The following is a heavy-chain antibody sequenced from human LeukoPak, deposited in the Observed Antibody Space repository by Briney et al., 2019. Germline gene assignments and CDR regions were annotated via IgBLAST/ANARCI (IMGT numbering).Heavy chain of an antibody. CDR1: RYTFTNYW. D-gene: IGHD3-9*01. V-gene: IGHV5-51*01. CDR3: ARGYFDWLGDLFDY. J-gene: IGHJ4*02. Sequence: GESLKISCKGSRYTFTNYWIGWVRQMPGKGLEWMGIIYPTDPDTRYSPSFQGQVTISVDKSISTAFLQWSSLKASDTAMYYCARGYFDWLGDLFDYWGQGTLVTVSS. CDR2: IYPTDPDT.